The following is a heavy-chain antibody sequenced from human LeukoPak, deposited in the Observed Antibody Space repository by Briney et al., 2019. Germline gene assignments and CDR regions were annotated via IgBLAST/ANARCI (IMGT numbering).Heavy chain of an antibody. CDR3: ARVSGCSGGSCYSPSYYYYYYMDV. CDR2: IYYSGST. Sequence: SETLSLTXTVSGGTISSYYWSWIRQPPGKGLEWIGYIYYSGSTNYNPSLKSRVTISVDTSKKQFSLKLSSVTAADTAVYHCARVSGCSGGSCYSPSYYYYYYMDVWGKGTTVTVSS. D-gene: IGHD2-15*01. V-gene: IGHV4-59*01. CDR1: GGTISSYY. J-gene: IGHJ6*03.